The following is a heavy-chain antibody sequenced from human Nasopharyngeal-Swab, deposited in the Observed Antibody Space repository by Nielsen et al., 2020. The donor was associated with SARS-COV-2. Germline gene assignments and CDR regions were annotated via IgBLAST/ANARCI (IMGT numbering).Heavy chain of an antibody. J-gene: IGHJ3*02. V-gene: IGHV1-46*01. CDR1: GYTFTSYY. CDR3: ARVFQGDAFDI. Sequence: ASVKVSCKASGYTFTSYYMHWVRQAPGQGLEWMGIINPSGGSTSYARKFQGRVTMTRDTSTNTVYMELSSLRSEDTAVYYCARVFQGDAFDIWGQGTMVTVSS. CDR2: INPSGGST. D-gene: IGHD2-21*01.